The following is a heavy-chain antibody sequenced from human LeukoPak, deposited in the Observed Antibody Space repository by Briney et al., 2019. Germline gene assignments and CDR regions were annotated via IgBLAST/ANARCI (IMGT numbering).Heavy chain of an antibody. CDR1: GFTFSSYA. J-gene: IGHJ3*02. D-gene: IGHD3-22*01. CDR3: AKDFFGYYYGISGSFDI. CDR2: ISGSGGST. V-gene: IGHV3-23*01. Sequence: GGSLRLSCAASGFTFSSYAMSWVRQAPGKGLEWVSAISGSGGSTYYADSVKGRFTISRDNSKNTLYLQMNSLRAEDTAVYYCAKDFFGYYYGISGSFDIWGQGTMVTVSS.